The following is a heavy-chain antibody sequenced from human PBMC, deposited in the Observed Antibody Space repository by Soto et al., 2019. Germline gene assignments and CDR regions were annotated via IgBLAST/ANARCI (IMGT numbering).Heavy chain of an antibody. CDR3: AREYSLAVLAPEY. Sequence: QVQLVESGGGVVQPGRSLRLSCAASGFTFSSYTMHWVRQTPGKGLEWVAVISYDGSDKYYADSVKGRFTISRDNSKNTLYVQMNSLRAEDTSVYYCAREYSLAVLAPEYWGQGNLVTVSS. CDR2: ISYDGSDK. CDR1: GFTFSSYT. V-gene: IGHV3-30-3*01. D-gene: IGHD2-8*02. J-gene: IGHJ4*02.